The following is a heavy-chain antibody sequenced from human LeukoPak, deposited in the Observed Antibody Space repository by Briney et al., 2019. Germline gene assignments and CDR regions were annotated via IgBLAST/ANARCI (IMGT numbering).Heavy chain of an antibody. V-gene: IGHV5-51*01. J-gene: IGHJ3*02. CDR2: IYPGDSDT. D-gene: IGHD3-22*01. CDR1: GYSFTNYW. Sequence: GESLKISCKGSGYSFTNYWIGWVRQMPGKGLEWMRIIYPGDSDTRYSPSFQGQVTISADKSSSSAYLQRSRLKASDTAMYYCATSRPHYYDSTGNSQRAFDIWGQGTMVTVSS. CDR3: ATSRPHYYDSTGNSQRAFDI.